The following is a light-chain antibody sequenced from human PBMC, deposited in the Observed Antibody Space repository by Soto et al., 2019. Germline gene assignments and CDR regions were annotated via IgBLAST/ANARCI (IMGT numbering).Light chain of an antibody. CDR2: TNN. V-gene: IGLV1-47*01. CDR3: AAWDDSLGGHVV. Sequence: QSVLTQPPSASGTPGQRVTMSCSGSSSNIGTYYVYWFQQRPGMAPELLIYTNNQRPSGVPDRFSGSKSGTSASLAISGLQSEDEANYFCAAWDDSLGGHVVFGGGTKLTVL. J-gene: IGLJ2*01. CDR1: SSNIGTYY.